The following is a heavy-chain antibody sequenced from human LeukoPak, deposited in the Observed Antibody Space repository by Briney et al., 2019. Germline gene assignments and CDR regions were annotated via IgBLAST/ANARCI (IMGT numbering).Heavy chain of an antibody. V-gene: IGHV4-39*01. Sequence: SETLSLICTVSGGSISSSSYYWGWIRQPPGKGLEWIGSIYYSGSTYYNPSLKSRVTISVDTSKNQFSLKLSSVTAADTAVYYCARLEADMGVFDYWGQGTLVTVSS. J-gene: IGHJ4*02. CDR2: IYYSGST. D-gene: IGHD5-18*01. CDR1: GGSISSSSYY. CDR3: ARLEADMGVFDY.